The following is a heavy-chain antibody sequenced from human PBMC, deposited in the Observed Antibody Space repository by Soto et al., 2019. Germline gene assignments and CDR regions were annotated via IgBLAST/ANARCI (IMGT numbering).Heavy chain of an antibody. V-gene: IGHV3-7*05. CDR3: ARGNAVAADF. D-gene: IGHD2-15*01. CDR1: GFTFSAYW. CDR2: IKQDGSKR. J-gene: IGHJ4*02. Sequence: EVQLVESGGGLVQPGGSLRLYCSGSGFTFSAYWMTWVRQAPGEGPEWVANIKQDGSKRSYVDSVRGRFTISRDNAKNSVYLQMNSLRAGDTAVYYCARGNAVAADFWGQGTLVTVSS.